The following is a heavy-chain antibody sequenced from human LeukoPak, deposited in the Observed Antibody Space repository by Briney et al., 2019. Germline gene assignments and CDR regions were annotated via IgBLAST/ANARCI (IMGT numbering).Heavy chain of an antibody. CDR2: FDPEDGET. CDR3: ATGGDYTVTTSFDD. Sequence: GASVKVSCKVSGYTLTELSMHWVRQPPGKGLEWVGGFDPEDGETIYAQKFQGRVTMTEDTSTDTAYMELSSLRSEDTAVYYCATGGDYTVTTSFDDWGQGTLVTVSS. J-gene: IGHJ4*02. D-gene: IGHD4-17*01. V-gene: IGHV1-24*01. CDR1: GYTLTELS.